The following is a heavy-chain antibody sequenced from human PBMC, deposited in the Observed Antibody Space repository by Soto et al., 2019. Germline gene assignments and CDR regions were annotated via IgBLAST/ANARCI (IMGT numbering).Heavy chain of an antibody. CDR1: GYTFTSYG. Sequence: QVQLVQSGAEVKKPGASVKVSCKASGYTFTSYGISWVRQAPGQGLEWKGWISAYNGNTNYAQKLQGRVTMTTDTSTSTAYMELRSLRSDDTAVYYCARVAPDYVWGSYRLNWFDPWGQGTLVTVSS. CDR3: ARVAPDYVWGSYRLNWFDP. CDR2: ISAYNGNT. V-gene: IGHV1-18*04. D-gene: IGHD3-16*02. J-gene: IGHJ5*02.